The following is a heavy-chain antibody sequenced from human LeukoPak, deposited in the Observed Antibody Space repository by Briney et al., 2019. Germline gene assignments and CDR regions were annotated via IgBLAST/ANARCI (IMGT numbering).Heavy chain of an antibody. D-gene: IGHD3-9*01. CDR1: GFTFDDYG. J-gene: IGHJ4*02. V-gene: IGHV3-20*04. CDR3: ATGPYDILTGYYGYFDY. CDR2: INWNGGST. Sequence: GGSLRLSCAASGFTFDDYGMSWVRQAPGKGLEWVSGINWNGGSTGYADSVKGRFTISRDNAKNSLYLQMSSLRVEDTALYYCATGPYDILTGYYGYFDYWGQGTLVTVSS.